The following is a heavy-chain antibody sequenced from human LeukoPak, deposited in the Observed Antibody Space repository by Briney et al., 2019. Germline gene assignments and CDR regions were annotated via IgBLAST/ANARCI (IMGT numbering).Heavy chain of an antibody. J-gene: IGHJ4*02. CDR3: AKGTDPGIAAAGAVLDY. Sequence: PGGSLRLSCAASGFTFSSYGMHWVRQAPGKGLEWVAVISYDGSNKYYADSVKDRFTISRDNSKNTLYLQMNSLRAEDTAVYYCAKGTDPGIAAAGAVLDYWGQGTLVTVSS. CDR1: GFTFSSYG. V-gene: IGHV3-30*18. CDR2: ISYDGSNK. D-gene: IGHD6-13*01.